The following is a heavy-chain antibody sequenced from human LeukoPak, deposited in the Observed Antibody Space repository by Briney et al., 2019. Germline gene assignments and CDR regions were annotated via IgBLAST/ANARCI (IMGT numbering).Heavy chain of an antibody. Sequence: PSETLSLTCTVSGGSISSYYWSWIRQPPGKGLEWIGYIYYSGSSYYNPSLRSRVTISVDTSKNHFSLKLSSVTAADTAVYYCARDSTYYDILDVWGQGTTVTVSS. CDR2: IYYSGSS. V-gene: IGHV4-59*12. CDR1: GGSISSYY. CDR3: ARDSTYYDILDV. D-gene: IGHD3-9*01. J-gene: IGHJ6*02.